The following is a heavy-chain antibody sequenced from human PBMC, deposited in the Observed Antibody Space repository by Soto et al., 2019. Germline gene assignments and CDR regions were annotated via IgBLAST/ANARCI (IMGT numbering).Heavy chain of an antibody. V-gene: IGHV4-34*01. J-gene: IGHJ4*02. D-gene: IGHD2-8*02. Sequence: SETLSLTCAVYGGSFSGYYWTWIRQPPGTGLEWIGEINHSGRTNYNPSLTSRVTISVDTSKNQFSLKLTSVTAADTAVYYCARDKITGLFDYWGQGTLVT. CDR2: INHSGRT. CDR3: ARDKITGLFDY. CDR1: GGSFSGYY.